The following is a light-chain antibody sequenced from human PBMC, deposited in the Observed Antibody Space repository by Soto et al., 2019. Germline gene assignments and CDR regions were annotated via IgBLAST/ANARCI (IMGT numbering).Light chain of an antibody. CDR2: AAS. CDR1: QGINNY. V-gene: IGKV1-9*01. J-gene: IGKJ4*01. CDR3: QQLNNYPPA. Sequence: DIQLTQSPSFLSASVGDRVTVTCRASQGINNYLAWYQQNPGKAPNLLIYAASTLQSGVPSRFSGSGSGTEFTLTISSLQPEDFATYYCQQLNNYPPAFGGGTKVDI.